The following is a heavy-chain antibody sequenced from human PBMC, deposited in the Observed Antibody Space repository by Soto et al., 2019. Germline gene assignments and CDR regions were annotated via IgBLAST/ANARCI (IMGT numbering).Heavy chain of an antibody. CDR3: ARHGGYCSGGRCPPGY. Sequence: QLQLQESGPGLVKSSETLSLTCTVSGGSISSSSYYWGWISQPPGKGLEWIGSIYDSGSTNYNPSLKSRVTISVDTSKKQFSLKLSSVTAADTAVYYCARHGGYCSGGRCPPGYWGQGTLVTVSS. V-gene: IGHV4-39*01. J-gene: IGHJ4*02. CDR2: IYDSGST. D-gene: IGHD2-15*01. CDR1: GGSISSSSYY.